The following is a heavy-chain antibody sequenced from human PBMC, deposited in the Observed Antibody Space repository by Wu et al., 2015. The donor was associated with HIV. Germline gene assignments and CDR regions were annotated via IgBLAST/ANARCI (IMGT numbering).Heavy chain of an antibody. V-gene: IGHV1-2*02. Sequence: QVQLVQSGAEVKKPGSSVKVSCKASGVTLSSFAFTWVRQAPGQGLEWMGWINPRSGATKYSEKFRGRVTMTRDTSVSTGYMELSRLRFDDTAVYYCARPGRKSCTEISCPPRGNDAFEIWGQGTIVTVSS. CDR2: INPRSGAT. CDR3: ARPGRKSCTEISCPPRGNDAFEI. J-gene: IGHJ3*02. D-gene: IGHD2/OR15-2a*01. CDR1: GVTLSSFA.